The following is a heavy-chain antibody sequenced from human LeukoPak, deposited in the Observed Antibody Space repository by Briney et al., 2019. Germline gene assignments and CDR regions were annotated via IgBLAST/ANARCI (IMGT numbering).Heavy chain of an antibody. Sequence: PSETLSLTCAVYGGSFSGYYWSWIRQPPGKGLEWIGEINHSGSTNYNPSLKSRVTISVDKSKNQFSLKLSSVTAADTAVYYCARLPDNDDSSGYYLDYWGQGTLVTVSS. CDR3: ARLPDNDDSSGYYLDY. CDR2: INHSGST. CDR1: GGSFSGYY. D-gene: IGHD3-22*01. V-gene: IGHV4-34*01. J-gene: IGHJ4*02.